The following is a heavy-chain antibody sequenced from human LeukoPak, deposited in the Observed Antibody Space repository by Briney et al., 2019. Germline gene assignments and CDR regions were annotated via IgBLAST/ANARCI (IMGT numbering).Heavy chain of an antibody. D-gene: IGHD2-2*01. CDR3: AKDQRPGLYCSSTSCYSPSVFDY. Sequence: GGPLRLSCAASGFTFDDYAMHWVRQAPGKGLEWVSLISWDGGSTYYADSVKGRFTISRDNSKNSLYLQMNSLRAEVTALYYCAKDQRPGLYCSSTSCYSPSVFDYWGQGTLVTVSS. CDR1: GFTFDDYA. CDR2: ISWDGGST. V-gene: IGHV3-43D*04. J-gene: IGHJ4*02.